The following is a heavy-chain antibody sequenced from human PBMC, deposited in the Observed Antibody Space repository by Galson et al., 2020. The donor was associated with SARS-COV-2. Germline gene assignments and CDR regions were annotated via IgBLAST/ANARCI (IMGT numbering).Heavy chain of an antibody. CDR3: VKDIRPYTYSSGWVDAFDI. V-gene: IGHV3-9*01. CDR1: GFAFNNYA. J-gene: IGHJ3*02. Sequence: GGSLRLSCTASGFAFNNYAMHWVRHAPGKGLEWVSGISWDSVSSAYADSVTGRFLISRDNAKNSVYLQMNSLGREDTALYFCVKDIRPYTYSSGWVDAFDIWGQGTRVTVSS. CDR2: ISWDSVSS. D-gene: IGHD6-19*01.